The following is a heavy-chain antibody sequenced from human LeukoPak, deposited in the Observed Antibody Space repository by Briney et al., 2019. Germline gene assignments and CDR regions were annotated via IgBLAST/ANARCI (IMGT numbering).Heavy chain of an antibody. J-gene: IGHJ4*02. Sequence: PGGSLRLSCAASAFTFSNYGMHWVRQAPGKGLEWVAVIWYDERNKYYADSVKGRFTISRDNSKNTLYLQMNSLRAEDTAVYYCARDCLVGANVEYYFDSWGQGTQVTVSS. CDR3: ARDCLVGANVEYYFDS. CDR1: AFTFSNYG. CDR2: IWYDERNK. D-gene: IGHD1-26*01. V-gene: IGHV3-33*01.